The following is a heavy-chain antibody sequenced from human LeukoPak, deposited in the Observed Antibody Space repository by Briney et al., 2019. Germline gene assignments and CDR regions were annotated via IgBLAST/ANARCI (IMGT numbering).Heavy chain of an antibody. CDR3: ARGEVTDSSGGQPLFD. Sequence: PSETLSLTCTVSGGSISRSTYYWGWIRQPPGKGLEWIGSIYNSGNTYYNPSLKSRVTISVDTSKNQFSLKLSSVTAADTAVYYCARGEVTDSSGGQPLFDWGQGTLVTVSS. D-gene: IGHD6-19*01. J-gene: IGHJ4*02. CDR1: GGSISRSTYY. V-gene: IGHV4-39*07. CDR2: IYNSGNT.